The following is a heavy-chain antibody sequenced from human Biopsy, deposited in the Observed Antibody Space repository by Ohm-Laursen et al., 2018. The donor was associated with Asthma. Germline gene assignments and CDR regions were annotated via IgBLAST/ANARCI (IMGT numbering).Heavy chain of an antibody. J-gene: IGHJ4*02. CDR3: ARGDSSGWSHYYFDY. V-gene: IGHV3-53*01. Sequence: SLRLSCAALGSTVSRDHMFWVRQAPGKGLEWVSVIYSGGTSHTADSVRGRFTISRDFSKNTLHLQMHSLRVEDTAVYYCARGDSSGWSHYYFDYWGQGTLVTVSS. CDR1: GSTVSRDH. D-gene: IGHD6-19*01. CDR2: IYSGGTS.